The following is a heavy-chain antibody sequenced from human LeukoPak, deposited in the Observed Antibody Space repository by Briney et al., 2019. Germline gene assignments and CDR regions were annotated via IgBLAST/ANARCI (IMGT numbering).Heavy chain of an antibody. D-gene: IGHD5-18*01. CDR2: IYYSGST. CDR3: ARDRGYSYGHYYYYYGMDV. CDR1: GGSISSYY. Sequence: SETLSLTCTVSGGSISSYYWSWIRQPPGKGLEWIGYIYYSGSTNYNPSLKSRVTISVDTSKNQFSLKLSSVTAADTAVYYCARDRGYSYGHYYYYYGMDVWGQGTTVTVS. J-gene: IGHJ6*02. V-gene: IGHV4-59*01.